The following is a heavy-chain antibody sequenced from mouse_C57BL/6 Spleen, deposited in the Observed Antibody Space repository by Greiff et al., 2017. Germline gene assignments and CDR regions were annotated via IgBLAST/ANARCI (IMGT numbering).Heavy chain of an antibody. D-gene: IGHD2-2*01. V-gene: IGHV1-52*01. Sequence: VQLQQPGAELVRPGSSVKLSCTASGFTFTSYWMHWVKQRPIQGLEWIGNINPSDSETHYNQKFKDKATLTVDKSSSTAYMQLSRLTSEDSAVYYCASQEKVTKAGFAYWGQGTLVTVSA. CDR3: ASQEKVTKAGFAY. CDR1: GFTFTSYW. J-gene: IGHJ3*01. CDR2: INPSDSET.